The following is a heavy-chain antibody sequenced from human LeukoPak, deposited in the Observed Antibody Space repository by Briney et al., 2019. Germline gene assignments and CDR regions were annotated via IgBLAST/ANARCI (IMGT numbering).Heavy chain of an antibody. CDR1: GGSSSSSSYY. D-gene: IGHD6-13*01. J-gene: IGHJ4*02. CDR3: AARGQQLVLYDY. V-gene: IGHV4-39*07. CDR2: IYYSGST. Sequence: SGTLSLTCTVSGGSSSSSSYYWGWIRQPPEKGLEWIGSIYYSGSTYYNPSLKSRVTISVDTSKNQFSLKLSSVTAADTAVYYCAARGQQLVLYDYWGQGTLVTVSS.